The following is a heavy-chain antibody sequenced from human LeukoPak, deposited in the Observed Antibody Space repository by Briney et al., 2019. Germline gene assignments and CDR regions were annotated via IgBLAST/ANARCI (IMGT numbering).Heavy chain of an antibody. V-gene: IGHV5-51*01. Sequence: GESLKISCKGSGCSFTSYWIGWVRQLPGKGLEWMGMIYPGDSDSRYSPSCQRQVTISDDNSSSTAYLEWSSLKASDTAMYYCARLRVGYSRSRVGDYFDYWGQGTLVTVSS. J-gene: IGHJ4*02. D-gene: IGHD6-13*01. CDR3: ARLRVGYSRSRVGDYFDY. CDR1: GCSFTSYW. CDR2: IYPGDSDS.